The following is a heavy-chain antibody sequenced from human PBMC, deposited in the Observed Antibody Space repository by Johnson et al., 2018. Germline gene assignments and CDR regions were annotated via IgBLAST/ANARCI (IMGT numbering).Heavy chain of an antibody. CDR3: ASLGGYRTSSLSDYFYMEV. J-gene: IGHJ6*03. Sequence: QVQLQESGPGLVKPSETLSLTCSVSGGSISRTTYYWGWIRQPPGKGLEWIGRVYNSGSTYYNPSLKSRVTISVDTSKNQFSLKLTSVSAADTAVYYCASLGGYRTSSLSDYFYMEVWGKGATVTVSS. CDR1: GGSISRTTYY. V-gene: IGHV4-39*07. CDR2: VYNSGST. D-gene: IGHD3-16*01.